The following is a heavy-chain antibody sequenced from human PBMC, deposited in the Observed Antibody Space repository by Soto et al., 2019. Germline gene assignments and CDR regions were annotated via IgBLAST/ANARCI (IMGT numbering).Heavy chain of an antibody. CDR3: ARGFEVPGTRYWDFDY. CDR2: INAGNGNI. J-gene: IGHJ4*02. D-gene: IGHD2-2*01. CDR1: GYTFTSYA. Sequence: GASVKVSCKASGYTFTSYAMHWVRQAPGQRLEWIGWINAGNGNIKYSQKFQGRVTITRDTSASTAYMELSSLRSEDTAVYYCARGFEVPGTRYWDFDYWGQGTLVTVSS. V-gene: IGHV1-3*01.